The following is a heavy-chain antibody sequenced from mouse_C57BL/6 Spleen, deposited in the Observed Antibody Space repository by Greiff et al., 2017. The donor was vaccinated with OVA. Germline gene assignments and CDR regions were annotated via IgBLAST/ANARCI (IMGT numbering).Heavy chain of an antibody. V-gene: IGHV5-4*03. Sequence: EVKLMESGGGLVKPGGSLKLSCAASGFTFSSYAMSWVRQTPEKRLEWVATISDGGSYTYYPDNVKGRFTLSRDNAKNNVYLQMSHLKSEDTAMYYCARASSDGFAYWGQGTLVTVSA. J-gene: IGHJ3*01. CDR3: ARASSDGFAY. D-gene: IGHD1-1*01. CDR1: GFTFSSYA. CDR2: ISDGGSYT.